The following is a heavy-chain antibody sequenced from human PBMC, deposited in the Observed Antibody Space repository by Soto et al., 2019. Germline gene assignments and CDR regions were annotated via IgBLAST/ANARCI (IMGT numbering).Heavy chain of an antibody. CDR1: GGSISSYY. V-gene: IGHV4-59*08. J-gene: IGHJ4*02. CDR3: ARQTLEWSNFDY. Sequence: SETLSLTCTVSGGSISSYYWSWIRQPPGKGLEWIGYIYYSGSTNYNPSLKSRVTISVDTSKNQFSLKLSSVTAADTAVYYCARQTLEWSNFDYWGQGTLVTVSS. CDR2: IYYSGST. D-gene: IGHD3-3*01.